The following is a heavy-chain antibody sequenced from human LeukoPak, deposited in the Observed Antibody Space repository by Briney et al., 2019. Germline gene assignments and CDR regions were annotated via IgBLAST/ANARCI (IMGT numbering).Heavy chain of an antibody. CDR3: ARRGSTSGYFEY. D-gene: IGHD6-13*01. Sequence: AGESLQISFKGSEYSFTNYWIGWVRQLPGKGLEWMGIIYPGDSDTRYSPSFQGQVTISADKSISTAYLQWTSLKASDTAIYYCARRGSTSGYFEYWGQGTLVTVFS. CDR1: EYSFTNYW. J-gene: IGHJ4*02. CDR2: IYPGDSDT. V-gene: IGHV5-51*01.